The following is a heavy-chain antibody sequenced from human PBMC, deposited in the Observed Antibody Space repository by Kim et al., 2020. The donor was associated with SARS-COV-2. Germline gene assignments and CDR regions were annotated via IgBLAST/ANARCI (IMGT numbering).Heavy chain of an antibody. V-gene: IGHV3-23*01. CDR2: ITGRDGST. CDR1: GFSFSTYD. Sequence: GGSLRLSCAASGFSFSTYDMSWVRQAPEKGLEWVSAITGRDGSTFYADSVKGRFIISRDNSRNTLFLQLNSLRAEDTALYYCAMESSRRADYWGQGTLVTVSS. D-gene: IGHD3-3*01. J-gene: IGHJ4*02. CDR3: AMESSRRADY.